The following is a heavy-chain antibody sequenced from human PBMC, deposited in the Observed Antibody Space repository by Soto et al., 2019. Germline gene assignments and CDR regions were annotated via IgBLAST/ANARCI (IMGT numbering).Heavy chain of an antibody. Sequence: VASVKVSCKASGGTFSSYAISWVRQAPGQGLEWMGGIIPIFGTANYAQKFQGRVTITADESTSTAYMELSSLRSEDTAVYYCARDPEPYYDSSGSLAYFDYWGQGTLVTVSS. CDR1: GGTFSSYA. J-gene: IGHJ4*02. D-gene: IGHD3-22*01. CDR3: ARDPEPYYDSSGSLAYFDY. CDR2: IIPIFGTA. V-gene: IGHV1-69*13.